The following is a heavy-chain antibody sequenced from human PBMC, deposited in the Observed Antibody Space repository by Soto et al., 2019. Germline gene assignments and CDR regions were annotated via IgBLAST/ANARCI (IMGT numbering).Heavy chain of an antibody. CDR2: IYHSGST. V-gene: IGHV4-30-2*01. J-gene: IGHJ5*02. Sequence: KPSETLSLTCAVSGGSISSGGYSWSWIRQPPGKGLEWIGYIYHSGSTYYNPSLKSRVTISVDRSKNQFSLKLSSVTAADTAVYYCARVPRRGSSTSCYQGCWFDPWGQGTLVTVSS. CDR1: GGSISSGGYS. CDR3: ARVPRRGSSTSCYQGCWFDP. D-gene: IGHD2-2*01.